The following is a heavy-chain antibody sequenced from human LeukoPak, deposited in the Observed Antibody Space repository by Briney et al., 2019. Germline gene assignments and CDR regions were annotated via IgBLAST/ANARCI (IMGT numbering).Heavy chain of an antibody. V-gene: IGHV4-59*01. CDR2: IYYSGST. J-gene: IGHJ4*02. D-gene: IGHD3-9*01. CDR3: AATSPHLLRYFDWLPGVIDY. Sequence: SETLSLTCTVSGGSISSYYWSWIRQPPGKGLEWIGYIYYSGSTNYNPSLKSRVTISVDTSKNQFSLKLSSVTAADTAAYYCAATSPHLLRYFDWLPGVIDYWGQGTLVTVSS. CDR1: GGSISSYY.